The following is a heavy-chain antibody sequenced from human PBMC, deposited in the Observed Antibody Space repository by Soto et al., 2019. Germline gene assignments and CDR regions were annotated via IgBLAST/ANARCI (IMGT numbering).Heavy chain of an antibody. CDR3: ARSYYYDSSGYYPFDY. CDR2: ISSSGSTI. V-gene: IGHV3-48*03. CDR1: GFTFSSYE. J-gene: IGHJ4*02. Sequence: PGGSLRLSCAASGFTFSSYEMNWVRQAPGEGLEWVSYISSSGSTIYYADSVKGRFTISRDNAKNSLYLQMNSLRAEDTAVYYCARSYYYDSSGYYPFDYWGQGTLVTVSS. D-gene: IGHD3-22*01.